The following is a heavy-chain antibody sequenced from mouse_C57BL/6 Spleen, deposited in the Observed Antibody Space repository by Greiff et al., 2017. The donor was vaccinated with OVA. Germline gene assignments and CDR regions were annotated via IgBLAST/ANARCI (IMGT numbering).Heavy chain of an antibody. CDR1: GYAFSSSW. J-gene: IGHJ2*01. V-gene: IGHV1-82*01. D-gene: IGHD2-4*01. CDR2: IYPGDGDT. CDR3: ARENDYDGDY. Sequence: QVQLKESGPELVKPGASVKISCKASGYAFSSSWMNWVKQRPGKGLEWIGRIYPGDGDTNYNGKFKGKATLTADKSSSTAYMQLSSLTSEDSAVYFCARENDYDGDYWGQGTTLTVSS.